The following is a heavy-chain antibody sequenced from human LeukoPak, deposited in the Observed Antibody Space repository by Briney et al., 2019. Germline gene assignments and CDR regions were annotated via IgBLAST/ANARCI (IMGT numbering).Heavy chain of an antibody. CDR3: AMGGDHSSGWYGSV. Sequence: PGRSLRLSCAASGFTFSSYAMHWVRQAPGKGLEWVAVISYDGSNKYYADSVKGRFAISRDNSKNTLYLQMNSLRAEDTAVYYCAMGGDHSSGWYGSVWGQGTLVTVSS. V-gene: IGHV3-30*09. J-gene: IGHJ4*02. D-gene: IGHD6-19*01. CDR2: ISYDGSNK. CDR1: GFTFSSYA.